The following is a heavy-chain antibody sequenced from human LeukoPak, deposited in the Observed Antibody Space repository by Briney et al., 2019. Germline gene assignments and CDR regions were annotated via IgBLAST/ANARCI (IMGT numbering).Heavy chain of an antibody. V-gene: IGHV3-30*02. J-gene: IGHJ4*02. CDR3: AKDHVTWGNRYFDH. D-gene: IGHD3-16*01. CDR2: IGHDGVKI. Sequence: GRSLRLSCAASGFTFSTYGMHWVRQAPGKGLEWVAFIGHDGVKIYYADSVQGRFTISRDNSKNTLYLEMNSQSDEDTALYYCAKDHVTWGNRYFDHWGQGTLGTVSS. CDR1: GFTFSTYG.